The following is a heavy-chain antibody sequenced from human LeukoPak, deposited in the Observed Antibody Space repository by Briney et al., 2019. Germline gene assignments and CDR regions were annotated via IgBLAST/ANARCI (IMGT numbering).Heavy chain of an antibody. CDR1: GYTFTGYC. CDR2: INPNSGGT. Sequence: ASVKVSCKASGYTFTGYCMHWVRQAPGQGLEWMRWINPNSGGTNYAQKFQGRVTMTRDTSISTAYMELSRLRSDDTAVYYCARGPMYSSSSVDYFDYWGQGILVTVSS. CDR3: ARGPMYSSSSVDYFDY. J-gene: IGHJ4*02. V-gene: IGHV1-2*02. D-gene: IGHD6-6*01.